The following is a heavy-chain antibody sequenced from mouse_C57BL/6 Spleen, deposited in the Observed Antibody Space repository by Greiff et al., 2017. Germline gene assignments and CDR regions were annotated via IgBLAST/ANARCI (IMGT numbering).Heavy chain of an antibody. V-gene: IGHV1-76*01. CDR3: ASGITTVVAYYFDY. D-gene: IGHD1-1*01. CDR1: GYTFTDYY. J-gene: IGHJ2*01. Sequence: VQLQESGAELVRPGASVKLSCKASGYTFTDYYINWVKQRPGQGLEWIARIYPGSGNTYYNEKFKGKATLTAEKSSSTAYMQLSSLTSEDSAVYFCASGITTVVAYYFDYWGQGTTLTVSS. CDR2: IYPGSGNT.